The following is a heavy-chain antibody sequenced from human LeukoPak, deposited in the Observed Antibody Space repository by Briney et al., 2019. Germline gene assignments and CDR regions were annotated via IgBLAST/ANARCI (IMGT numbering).Heavy chain of an antibody. D-gene: IGHD6-13*01. CDR2: IYYSGST. V-gene: IGHV4-61*05. CDR1: GGSISSSSYY. J-gene: IGHJ5*02. Sequence: KPSETLSLTCTVSGGSISSSSYYWSWIRQPPGKGLEWIGYIYYSGSTNYNPSLKSRVTISVDTSKNQFSLKLSSVTAADTAVYYCARLSGRIAAAGKGWFDPWGQGTLVTVSS. CDR3: ARLSGRIAAAGKGWFDP.